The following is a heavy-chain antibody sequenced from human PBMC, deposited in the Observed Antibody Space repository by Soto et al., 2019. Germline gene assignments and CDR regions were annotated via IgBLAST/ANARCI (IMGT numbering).Heavy chain of an antibody. CDR1: GFTFSSYG. CDR3: SKDHLWGVITSYYYYYYMDV. J-gene: IGHJ6*03. Sequence: GGSLRLSCAASGFTFSSYGMHWVRQAPGKGLEWVAVISYDGSNKYYADSVKGRFTISRDNSKNTLYLQMNSLRAEDTAVYYCSKDHLWGVITSYYYYYYMDVWGKGTTVTVSS. D-gene: IGHD3-16*02. V-gene: IGHV3-30*18. CDR2: ISYDGSNK.